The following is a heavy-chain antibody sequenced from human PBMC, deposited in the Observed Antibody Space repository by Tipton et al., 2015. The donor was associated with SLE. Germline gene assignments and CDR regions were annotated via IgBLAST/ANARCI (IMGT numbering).Heavy chain of an antibody. D-gene: IGHD2-15*01. V-gene: IGHV4-59*01. CDR2: IYFAGSS. Sequence: TLSLTCTVSGGSISGYFWSWIRQPPGKGLEWIGDIYFAGSSKYNPSLRGRVTISVDTSKTQFSLRLSSVTAADTAVYYCARSVGGIGGGYFEIWGQGTKVIVSS. CDR3: ARSVGGIGGGYFEI. CDR1: GGSISGYF. J-gene: IGHJ3*02.